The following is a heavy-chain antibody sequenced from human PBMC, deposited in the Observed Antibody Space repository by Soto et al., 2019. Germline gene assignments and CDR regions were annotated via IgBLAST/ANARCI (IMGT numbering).Heavy chain of an antibody. CDR1: GYIFVNYG. V-gene: IGHV1-18*01. CDR3: AMVDNYVTPTPQDV. J-gene: IGHJ6*02. CDR2: ISTYSVNT. Sequence: QVQLVQSGDEVRKPGSSVKVSCKASGYIFVNYGIAWVRQAPGQGLGWMGWISTYSVNTNYASKVQGRLTMTTDTTTSTAYMDQGSLSSYDTAVYYCAMVDNYVTPTPQDVWGQGTTVTVSS. D-gene: IGHD3-16*01.